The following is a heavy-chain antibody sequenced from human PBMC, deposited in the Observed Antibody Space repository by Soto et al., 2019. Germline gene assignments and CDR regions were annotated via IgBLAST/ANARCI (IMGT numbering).Heavy chain of an antibody. CDR2: IYYSGST. CDR3: ARGRVYYYGSGSYYNNYFDY. CDR1: GGSVSSGNYY. D-gene: IGHD3-10*01. J-gene: IGHJ4*02. V-gene: IGHV4-61*01. Sequence: PSVTLSVTCVVAGGSVSSGNYYCSWIRQPPGKGLEWIGYIYYSGSTSYNPSLKSRVTMSVDTSKNQFSLKLTSVTAADTAVYYCARGRVYYYGSGSYYNNYFDYWGQGTLVTVSS.